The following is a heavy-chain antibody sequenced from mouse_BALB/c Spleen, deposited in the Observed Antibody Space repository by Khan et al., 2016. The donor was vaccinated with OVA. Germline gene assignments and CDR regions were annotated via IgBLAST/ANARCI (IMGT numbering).Heavy chain of an antibody. V-gene: IGHV1-4*01. J-gene: IGHJ3*01. CDR1: GYTFTTYT. CDR2: INPSNGYT. CDR3: SREGAYYRSDGWFSY. D-gene: IGHD2-14*01. Sequence: VQLQQSGAELARPGASVKMSCKASGYTFTTYTMHWVKQRPGQGLEWIGYINPSNGYTNYNQKFKDKSTLTAEKSSRTAYMQLSNLTSDYSAVYYCSREGAYYRSDGWFSYWGQGTLVTVSA.